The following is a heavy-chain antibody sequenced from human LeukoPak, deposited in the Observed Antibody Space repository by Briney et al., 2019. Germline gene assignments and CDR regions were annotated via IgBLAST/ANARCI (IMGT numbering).Heavy chain of an antibody. CDR1: GGTFSIYA. CDR3: ARRDVGATSAFDY. V-gene: IGHV1-69*13. D-gene: IGHD1-26*01. J-gene: IGHJ4*02. Sequence: SVKVSCTASGGTFSIYAISWVRQAPGQGLEWMGGIIPIFGTANYAQKFQGRVTITADESTSTAYMELSSLRSEDTAVYYCARRDVGATSAFDYWGQGTLVTVSS. CDR2: IIPIFGTA.